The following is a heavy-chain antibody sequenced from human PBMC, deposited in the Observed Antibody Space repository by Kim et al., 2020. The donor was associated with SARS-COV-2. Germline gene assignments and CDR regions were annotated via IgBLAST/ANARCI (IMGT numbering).Heavy chain of an antibody. CDR2: IYTSGST. Sequence: SETLSLTCTVSGGSISSGSYYWSWIRQPAGKGLEWIGRIYTSGSTNYNPSLKSRVTISVDTSKNQFSLKLSSVTAADTAVYYCARGSGATVTQAIDYWGQGTLVTVSS. V-gene: IGHV4-61*02. J-gene: IGHJ4*02. D-gene: IGHD4-17*01. CDR1: GGSISSGSYY. CDR3: ARGSGATVTQAIDY.